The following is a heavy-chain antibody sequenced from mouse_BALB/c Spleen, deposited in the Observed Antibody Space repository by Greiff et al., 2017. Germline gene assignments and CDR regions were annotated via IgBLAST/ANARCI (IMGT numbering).Heavy chain of an antibody. Sequence: VQLQQPGAELVKPGASVKLSCKASGYSFTGYFMNWVMQSHGKSLEWIGRINPYNGDTFYNQKFKGKATLTVDKSSSTAHMELRSLASEDSAVYYCARFYYGSSYGYFDVWGAGTTVTVSS. D-gene: IGHD1-1*01. CDR2: INPYNGDT. CDR1: GYSFTGYF. CDR3: ARFYYGSSYGYFDV. J-gene: IGHJ1*01. V-gene: IGHV1-20*02.